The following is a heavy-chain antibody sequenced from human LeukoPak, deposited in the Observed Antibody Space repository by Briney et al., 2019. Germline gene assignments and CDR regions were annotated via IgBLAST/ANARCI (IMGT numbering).Heavy chain of an antibody. CDR3: AKDDSSGWYEYAFDI. CDR2: ISWNSGSI. CDR1: GFTFDDYA. Sequence: GGSLRLSCAASGFTFDDYAMHWVRQAPGKGLEWVSGISWNSGSIGYADSVKGRFTISRDNAKNSLYLQMNSLRAEDTALYYCAKDDSSGWYEYAFDIWGQGTMVTVSS. J-gene: IGHJ3*02. V-gene: IGHV3-9*01. D-gene: IGHD6-19*01.